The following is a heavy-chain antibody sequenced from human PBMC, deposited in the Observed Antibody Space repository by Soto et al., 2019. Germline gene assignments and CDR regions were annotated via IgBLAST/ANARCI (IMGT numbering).Heavy chain of an antibody. Sequence: SQTLSLTFAISGDSVSSNSAAWNWIRQSPSRGLEWLGRTYYNSKWYTDYAESVKSRMTINVDTSKNHFSLNLKSVTPEDTALYSCAANYYVSGSYYSSFDYWGQGTLVTVSS. CDR1: GDSVSSNSAA. J-gene: IGHJ4*02. D-gene: IGHD3-10*01. CDR3: AANYYVSGSYYSSFDY. V-gene: IGHV6-1*01. CDR2: TYYNSKWYT.